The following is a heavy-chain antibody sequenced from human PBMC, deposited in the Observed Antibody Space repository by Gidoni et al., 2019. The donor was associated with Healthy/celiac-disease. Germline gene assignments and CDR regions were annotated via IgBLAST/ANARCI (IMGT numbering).Heavy chain of an antibody. CDR1: GCTFSSYA. CDR3: ARGVNLDWGVVDY. CDR2: IIPICGTA. V-gene: IGHV1-69*01. Sequence: QVQLVQSGAEVKKPGSSVKVSCKASGCTFSSYALSWVRQAPGQGLEWMGGIIPICGTANYEQKFQGRVTITADESTSTAYMELSSLRAEDTAVYYCARGVNLDWGVVDYWGQGTLVTVSS. D-gene: IGHD7-27*01. J-gene: IGHJ4*02.